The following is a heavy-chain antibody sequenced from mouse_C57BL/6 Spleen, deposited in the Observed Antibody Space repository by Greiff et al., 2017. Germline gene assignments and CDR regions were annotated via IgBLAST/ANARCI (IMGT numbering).Heavy chain of an antibody. D-gene: IGHD2-5*01. V-gene: IGHV1-59*01. J-gene: IGHJ1*03. Sequence: QVQLQQPGAELVRPGTSVKLSCKASGYTFTSYWMHWVKQRPGQGLEWIGVIDPSDSYTNYNQKFKGKATLTLDTSSSTASMQLSSLTSEDSAVYYCARGEAYYSNCGYCDVWGTGTTVTVSS. CDR2: IDPSDSYT. CDR3: ARGEAYYSNCGYCDV. CDR1: GYTFTSYW.